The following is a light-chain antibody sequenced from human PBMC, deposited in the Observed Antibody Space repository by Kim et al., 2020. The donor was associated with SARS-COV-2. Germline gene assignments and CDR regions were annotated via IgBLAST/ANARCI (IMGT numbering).Light chain of an antibody. CDR3: QQYNNWPRS. V-gene: IGKV3-15*01. J-gene: IGKJ3*01. Sequence: VSPGARATLSCRASQSVTTDLAWYQQKSGQPPRLLIYGAASRATGIPDRFSGSGSGTEFTLTIASLQSEDFAVYYCQQYNNWPRSFGPGTKVDIK. CDR2: GAA. CDR1: QSVTTD.